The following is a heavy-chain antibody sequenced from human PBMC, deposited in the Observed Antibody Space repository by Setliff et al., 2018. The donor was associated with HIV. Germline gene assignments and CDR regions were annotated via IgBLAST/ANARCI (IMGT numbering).Heavy chain of an antibody. D-gene: IGHD3-22*01. J-gene: IGHJ4*02. CDR1: GYSFTSYW. Sequence: RGESLKISCTGSGYSFTSYWISWVRQVPGKGLEWMGRIDPRDSYPNYSPSFQGHVTISDDKSINTAYLQWGSLQASDTAIYYCARVRSYRSAYYQYYLDFWGQGTAVTVSS. V-gene: IGHV5-10-1*01. CDR3: ARVRSYRSAYYQYYLDF. CDR2: IDPRDSYP.